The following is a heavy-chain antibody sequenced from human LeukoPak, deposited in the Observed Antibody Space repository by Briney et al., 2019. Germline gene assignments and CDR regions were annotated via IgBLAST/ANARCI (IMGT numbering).Heavy chain of an antibody. CDR2: IYYTGKN. Sequence: PSETLSLTCAVSGGSINSHYWGWIRQPPGKGLQGIGGIYYTGKNNYNPSLKSRVTISLDTSKDHLALNLTSVLAADTAIYYCVRRDTGWNYFDYWGQGILVTVSS. CDR3: VRRDTGWNYFDY. CDR1: GGSINSHY. J-gene: IGHJ4*02. V-gene: IGHV4-59*08. D-gene: IGHD6-19*01.